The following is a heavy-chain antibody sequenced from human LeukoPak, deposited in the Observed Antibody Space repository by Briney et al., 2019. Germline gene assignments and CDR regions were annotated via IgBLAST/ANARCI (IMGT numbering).Heavy chain of an antibody. J-gene: IGHJ5*02. CDR3: ARLDYDILTGYGFDP. D-gene: IGHD3-9*01. V-gene: IGHV4-59*08. CDR1: GGSISSYY. CDR2: IYYSGST. Sequence: SETLSLTCTVSGGSISSYYWSWIRQPPGKGLEWIGYIYYSGSTNYNPSLKSRVTISVDTSKNQFSLKLSSVTAADTAVYYCARLDYDILTGYGFDPWGQGTLVTVSS.